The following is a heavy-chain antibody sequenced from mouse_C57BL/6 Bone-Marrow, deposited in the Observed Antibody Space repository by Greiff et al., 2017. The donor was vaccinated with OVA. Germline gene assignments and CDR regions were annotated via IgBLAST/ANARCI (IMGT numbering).Heavy chain of an antibody. J-gene: IGHJ2*01. CDR2: IYPGNSDT. V-gene: IGHV1-5*01. CDR1: GYTFTSYW. D-gene: IGHD2-4*01. CDR3: TRKYYDYDAYYFDY. Sequence: EVQLQQSGTVLARPGASVKMSCKTSGYTFTSYWMHWVKQRPGQGLEWIGAIYPGNSDTSYNQKFKGKAKLTAVTSASTAYMELSSLTNEDSAVYYCTRKYYDYDAYYFDYWGQGTTLTVSS.